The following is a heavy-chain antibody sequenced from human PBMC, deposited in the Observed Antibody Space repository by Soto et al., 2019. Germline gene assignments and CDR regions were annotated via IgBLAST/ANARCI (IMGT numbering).Heavy chain of an antibody. V-gene: IGHV3-7*01. CDR3: ARDVSPGSSGWYFDAFDI. CDR1: GFTFSNYW. J-gene: IGHJ3*02. Sequence: QLGESGGGLVQPGGSLRLSCAASGFTFSNYWMTWVRQAPGKGLEWVANIKRDGSGGSYLDSVRGRFTVSRDNARNSLYLIMNSLRAEDTALYYCARDVSPGSSGWYFDAFDIWGQGTKVTVSS. D-gene: IGHD6-13*01. CDR2: IKRDGSGG.